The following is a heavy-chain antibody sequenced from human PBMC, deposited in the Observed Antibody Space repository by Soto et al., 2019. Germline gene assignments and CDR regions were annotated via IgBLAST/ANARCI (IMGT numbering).Heavy chain of an antibody. D-gene: IGHD2-15*01. V-gene: IGHV1-69*01. J-gene: IGHJ6*02. Sequence: QVQLVQSGAEVKKPGSSVKVSCKAPGGTFSSYAISWVRQAPGQGLEWMGGIIPIFGTAKYAQKFQGRVTNTADESTSTGYMKMISLRSEDTAVYYCARSQGGSSSLDIYYYSYYGMDVCGQGTTVTVTS. CDR1: GGTFSSYA. CDR2: IIPIFGTA. CDR3: ARSQGGSSSLDIYYYSYYGMDV.